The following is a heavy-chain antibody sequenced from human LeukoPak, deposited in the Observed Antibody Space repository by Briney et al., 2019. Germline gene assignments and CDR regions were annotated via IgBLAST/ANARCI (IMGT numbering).Heavy chain of an antibody. CDR1: GYTFSRYG. D-gene: IGHD2-2*02. Sequence: ASVKVSCKASGYTFSRYGISWVRQAPGQGLEWMGWISGYNGNTKSAQMVQGRVTMTTDTSTSTAYMELRSLRSDDTAGYYCARATYCSSTSCYIRNDAFDIWGERPMVPVSS. CDR3: ARATYCSSTSCYIRNDAFDI. CDR2: ISGYNGNT. V-gene: IGHV1-18*01. J-gene: IGHJ3*02.